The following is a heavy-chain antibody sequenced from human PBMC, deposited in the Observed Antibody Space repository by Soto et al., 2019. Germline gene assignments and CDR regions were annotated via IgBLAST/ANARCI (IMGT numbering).Heavy chain of an antibody. V-gene: IGHV4-34*01. CDR3: ARGYPDIVVVPAALRPFDY. Sequence: QVQLQQWGAGLLKPSETLSLTCAVYGGSFSGYYWSWIRQPPGKGLEWIGEINHSASTNYNPSLKSRVTISVDTSKNQFSLKLSSVTAADTAVYYCARGYPDIVVVPAALRPFDYWGQGTLVTVSS. D-gene: IGHD2-2*01. CDR1: GGSFSGYY. J-gene: IGHJ4*02. CDR2: INHSAST.